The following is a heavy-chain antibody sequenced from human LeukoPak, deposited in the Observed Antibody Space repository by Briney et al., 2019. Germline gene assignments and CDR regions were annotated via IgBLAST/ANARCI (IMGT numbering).Heavy chain of an antibody. CDR3: ARDDSSGYRTFDY. D-gene: IGHD3-22*01. CDR2: ISSSSSYI. CDR1: GFTFSSYG. Sequence: SGGSLRLSCAASGFTFSSYGMNWVRQAPGKGLEWVSSISSSSSYIYYADSVKGRFTISRDNAKNSLYLQMNSLRAEDTAVYYCARDDSSGYRTFDYWGQGTLVTVSS. J-gene: IGHJ4*02. V-gene: IGHV3-21*01.